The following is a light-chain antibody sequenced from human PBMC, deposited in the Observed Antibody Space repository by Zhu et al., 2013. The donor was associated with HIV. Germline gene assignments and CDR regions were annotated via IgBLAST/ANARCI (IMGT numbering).Light chain of an antibody. CDR2: DAS. Sequence: EIVLTQSPATLSLSPGERATLSCRASQSVSRYLAWYQQKPGQAPRLLIYDASNRAPGTPARFSGSGSGTDFTLTISSLEPEDFAIYYCQQRGSWPLTFGGGTKMQIK. J-gene: IGKJ4*01. CDR1: QSVSRY. CDR3: QQRGSWPLT. V-gene: IGKV3-11*01.